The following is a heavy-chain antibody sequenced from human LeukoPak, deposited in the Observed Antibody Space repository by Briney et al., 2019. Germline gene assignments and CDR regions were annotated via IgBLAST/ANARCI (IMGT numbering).Heavy chain of an antibody. CDR3: ARDYYYGSGSYNAFDI. D-gene: IGHD3-10*01. Sequence: GGSLRLSCAASGFTFSSYAMSWVRQAPGKGLEWVSAISGSGGSTYYADSVKGRFTISRDNSKNTLYLQMNSLRAEDTAVYYCARDYYYGSGSYNAFDIWGQGTMVTVSS. CDR1: GFTFSSYA. CDR2: ISGSGGST. J-gene: IGHJ3*02. V-gene: IGHV3-23*01.